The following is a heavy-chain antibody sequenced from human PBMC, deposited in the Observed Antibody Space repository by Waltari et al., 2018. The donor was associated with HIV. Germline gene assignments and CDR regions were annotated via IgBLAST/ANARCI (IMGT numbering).Heavy chain of an antibody. Sequence: QVQLVQSGAEVKKPGSSVKVSCKASGGNFSSYAISWVRQAPGQGLEWMGGIIPTFGTANYARKFQGRVTITADESTSTAYMELSSLRSEDTAVYYCARLYYDILTGYPLASYGMDVWGQGTTVTVSS. CDR3: ARLYYDILTGYPLASYGMDV. CDR2: IIPTFGTA. J-gene: IGHJ6*02. D-gene: IGHD3-9*01. V-gene: IGHV1-69*01. CDR1: GGNFSSYA.